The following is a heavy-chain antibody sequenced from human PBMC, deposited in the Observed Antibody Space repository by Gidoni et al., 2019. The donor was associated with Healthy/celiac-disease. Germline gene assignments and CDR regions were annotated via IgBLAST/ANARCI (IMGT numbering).Heavy chain of an antibody. J-gene: IGHJ6*03. CDR2: ISGSGGST. CDR3: AKAPGCDWLNYYYMDV. CDR1: GFTFSSYA. Sequence: EVQLLESGGGLVQPGGSLRLSCAASGFTFSSYAMSWVRQAPGKGLEWVSAISGSGGSTYYADSVKGRFTISRDNSKNTLYLQMNSLRAEDTAVYYCAKAPGCDWLNYYYMDVWGKGTTVTVSS. V-gene: IGHV3-23*01. D-gene: IGHD3-9*01.